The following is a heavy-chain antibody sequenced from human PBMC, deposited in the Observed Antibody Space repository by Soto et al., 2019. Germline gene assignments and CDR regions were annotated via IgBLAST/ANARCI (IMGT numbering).Heavy chain of an antibody. D-gene: IGHD6-19*01. J-gene: IGHJ6*02. V-gene: IGHV3-66*01. CDR2: IYSGGST. Sequence: GGSLRLSCAASGFTVSTKYMSWVRQAPGKGLEWVSVIYSGGSTFYADSVRGRFTISRDNSKNTLYLQMNSLRAEDTAVYYCARDQFPALAVGWYGYYYGMHVWGQGTTVTVSS. CDR1: GFTVSTKY. CDR3: ARDQFPALAVGWYGYYYGMHV.